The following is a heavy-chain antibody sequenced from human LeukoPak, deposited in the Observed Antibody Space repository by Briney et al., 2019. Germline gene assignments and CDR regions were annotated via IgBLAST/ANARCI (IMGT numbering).Heavy chain of an antibody. V-gene: IGHV4-39*01. CDR2: IYYSGST. CDR3: ARIAAAGKTPFDY. J-gene: IGHJ4*02. CDR1: GGSISSGGYY. D-gene: IGHD6-13*01. Sequence: SETLSLTCTVSGGSISSGGYYWSWIRQHPGKGLEWIGYIYYSGSTYYNPSLKSRVTISVDTSKNQFSLKPSSVTAADTAVYYCARIAAAGKTPFDYWGQGTLVTVSS.